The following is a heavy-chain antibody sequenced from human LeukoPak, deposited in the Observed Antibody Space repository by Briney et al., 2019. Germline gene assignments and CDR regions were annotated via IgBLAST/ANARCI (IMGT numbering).Heavy chain of an antibody. V-gene: IGHV4-61*02. J-gene: IGHJ4*02. CDR3: ARLSLKVLEWSPTKGKETHYFDY. D-gene: IGHD3-3*01. CDR2: IYTSGST. CDR1: GGSISSGSYY. Sequence: SETLSLTCTVSGGSISSGSYYWSWIRQPAGKGLEWIGRIYTSGSTNYNPSLKSRVTISVDTSKNQFSLKLSSVTAADTAVYYCARLSLKVLEWSPTKGKETHYFDYWGQGTLVTVSS.